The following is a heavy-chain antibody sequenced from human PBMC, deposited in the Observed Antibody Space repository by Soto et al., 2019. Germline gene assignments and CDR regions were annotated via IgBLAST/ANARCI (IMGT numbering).Heavy chain of an antibody. CDR2: IIPIFGTA. V-gene: IGHV1-69*06. J-gene: IGHJ4*02. CDR3: ARSRDNSRWYHDY. CDR1: GGTFSSYA. D-gene: IGHD6-13*01. Sequence: ASVKVSCKASGGTFSSYAISWVRQAPGQGLEWMGGIIPIFGTANYAQKFQGRVTITADKSTSTAYMELSSLRSEDTAVYYCARSRDNSRWYHDYPGQGTLVPVSS.